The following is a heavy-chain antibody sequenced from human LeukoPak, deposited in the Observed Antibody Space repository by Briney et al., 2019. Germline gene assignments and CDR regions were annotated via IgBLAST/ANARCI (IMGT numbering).Heavy chain of an antibody. CDR1: GGSISSYY. Sequence: ETLSLTRTVTGGSISSYYWSWIRQPPGKGLEWIGYIYYTGSTNYNPSLKSRVTISVDTSKNQFSLTLSSVTAADTAVYYCARQQLSQLYYFDNWGQGTLVTVSS. D-gene: IGHD6-13*01. J-gene: IGHJ4*02. V-gene: IGHV4-59*01. CDR2: IYYTGST. CDR3: ARQQLSQLYYFDN.